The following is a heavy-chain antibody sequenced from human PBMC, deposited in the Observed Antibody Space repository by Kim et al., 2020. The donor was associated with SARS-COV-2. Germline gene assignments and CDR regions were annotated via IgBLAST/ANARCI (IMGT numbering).Heavy chain of an antibody. Sequence: GGSLRLSCAASGFTFDDYGMSWVRQAPGKGLEWVSGINWNGGSTGYADSVKGRFTISRDNAKNSLYLQMNSLRAEDTALYHCARDDSRYSSGWGLGGGYYGMDVWGQGTTVTVSS. V-gene: IGHV3-20*01. CDR2: INWNGGST. J-gene: IGHJ6*02. D-gene: IGHD6-19*01. CDR1: GFTFDDYG. CDR3: ARDDSRYSSGWGLGGGYYGMDV.